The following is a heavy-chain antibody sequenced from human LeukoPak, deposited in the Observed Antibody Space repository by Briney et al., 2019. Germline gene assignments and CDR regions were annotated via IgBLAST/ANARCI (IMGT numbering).Heavy chain of an antibody. Sequence: GGSLRLSCATSGFSFSDFDMQWVRQAPGQGLEWVAFIRSDGSNTYYGDSVKGRFTISRDNSKKILHLQMNSLRPGDTALYYCAIIPLGGRFDYWGQGTLVIVSS. CDR2: IRSDGSNT. CDR1: GFSFSDFD. D-gene: IGHD3-10*01. V-gene: IGHV3-30*02. J-gene: IGHJ4*02. CDR3: AIIPLGGRFDY.